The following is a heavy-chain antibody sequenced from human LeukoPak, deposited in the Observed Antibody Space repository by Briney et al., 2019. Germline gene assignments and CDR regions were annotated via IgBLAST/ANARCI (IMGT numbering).Heavy chain of an antibody. V-gene: IGHV3-30*02. J-gene: IGHJ3*02. CDR3: ASLVVPAATPLDAFDI. CDR1: GFNFNTFI. CDR2: IRYDGSNK. D-gene: IGHD2-2*01. Sequence: GGSLRLSCAASGFNFNTFIMHWVRQAPGKGLEWVAFIRYDGSNKYYADSVKGRFTISRDNSKNTLYLQMNSLRSDDTAVYYCASLVVPAATPLDAFDIWGQGTMVTVSS.